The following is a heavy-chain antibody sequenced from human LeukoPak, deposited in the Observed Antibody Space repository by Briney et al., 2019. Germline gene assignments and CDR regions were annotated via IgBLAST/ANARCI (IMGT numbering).Heavy chain of an antibody. V-gene: IGHV1-18*01. Sequence: ASVKVSCKASGYTFTSYGISWVRQAPGQGLEWMGWIRAYNGNTNYAQKLQGRVTITTDTSTSTAYMELRSLRSDDTAVYYCARVSPPAYDFWSGYANYYYYYGMDVWGQGTTVTVSS. J-gene: IGHJ6*02. CDR1: GYTFTSYG. D-gene: IGHD3-3*01. CDR2: IRAYNGNT. CDR3: ARVSPPAYDFWSGYANYYYYYGMDV.